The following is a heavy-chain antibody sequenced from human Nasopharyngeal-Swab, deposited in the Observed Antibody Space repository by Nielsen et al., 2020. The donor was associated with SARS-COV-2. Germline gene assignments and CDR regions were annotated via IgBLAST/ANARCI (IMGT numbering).Heavy chain of an antibody. Sequence: GESLKISCAASGFTFSSYSMNWVRQAPGKGLEWVSYISSSSSTIYYADSVKGRFTISRDNAKNSLYLQMNSLRDEDTAVYYCARESGVGELLGVSFDYWGQGTLVTVSS. D-gene: IGHD3-10*01. CDR3: ARESGVGELLGVSFDY. J-gene: IGHJ4*02. V-gene: IGHV3-48*02. CDR2: ISSSSSTI. CDR1: GFTFSSYS.